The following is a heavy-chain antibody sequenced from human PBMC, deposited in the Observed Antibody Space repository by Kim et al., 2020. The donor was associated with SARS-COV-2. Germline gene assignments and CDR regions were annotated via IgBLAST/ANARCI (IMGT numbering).Heavy chain of an antibody. Sequence: GGSLRLSCAASGFTFSSYWMHWVRQAPGKGLVWVSRINSDGSSTSYADSVKGRFTISRDNSKNTLYLQMNSLRAEDTAVYYCARGIVVVILYGMDVWGQGTTVTVSS. CDR2: INSDGSST. CDR1: GFTFSSYW. CDR3: ARGIVVVILYGMDV. V-gene: IGHV3-74*01. J-gene: IGHJ6*02. D-gene: IGHD3-22*01.